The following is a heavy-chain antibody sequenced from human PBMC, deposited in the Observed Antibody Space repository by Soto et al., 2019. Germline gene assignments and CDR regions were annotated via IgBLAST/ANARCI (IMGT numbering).Heavy chain of an antibody. V-gene: IGHV1-24*01. CDR2: FDPEDGET. CDR3: AKVKYRSGWYFVSY. J-gene: IGHJ4*02. Sequence: ASVKVSCKVSGYTLTELSMHWVRQAPGKGLEWMGGFDPEDGETIYAQKFQGRVTMTEDTSTDTAYMELSSLRSEDTDVYYCAKVKYRSGWYFVSYWGQGTLVTVSS. D-gene: IGHD6-19*01. CDR1: GYTLTELS.